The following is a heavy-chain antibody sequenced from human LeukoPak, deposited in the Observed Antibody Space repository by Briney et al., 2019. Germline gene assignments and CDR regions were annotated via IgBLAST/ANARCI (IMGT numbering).Heavy chain of an antibody. CDR3: ARVDLKRGYCSSTSCYTGSVYQALDI. J-gene: IGHJ3*02. CDR1: GGSISSSNW. Sequence: PSGTLSLTCAASGGSISSSNWWSWVRQPPGKGLEWIGEIYHSGSTNYNPSLKSRVTISVDNSKNQFSLKLSSVTAADTAVYYCARVDLKRGYCSSTSCYTGSVYQALDIWGQGTMVTVSS. D-gene: IGHD2-2*02. CDR2: IYHSGST. V-gene: IGHV4-4*02.